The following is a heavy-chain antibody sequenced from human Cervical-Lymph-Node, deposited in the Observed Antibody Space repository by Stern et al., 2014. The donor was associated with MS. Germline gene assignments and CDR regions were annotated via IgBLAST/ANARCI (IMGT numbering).Heavy chain of an antibody. Sequence: QVQLVESGGGLVKPGGSLRLSCAASGFTFSNSYMTWIRQAPGKGLEWISYISPTGDTIYYADSVKGRFTISRDNAQHSLYLQMNSLRAEDTAVYYCARERGASSWHDYWGQETLVTVSS. D-gene: IGHD6-13*01. CDR3: ARERGASSWHDY. J-gene: IGHJ4*02. V-gene: IGHV3-11*01. CDR1: GFTFSNSY. CDR2: ISPTGDTI.